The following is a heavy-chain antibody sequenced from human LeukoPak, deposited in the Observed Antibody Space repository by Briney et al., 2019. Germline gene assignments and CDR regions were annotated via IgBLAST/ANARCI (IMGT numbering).Heavy chain of an antibody. V-gene: IGHV4-38-2*02. Sequence: SDTLSLTCAVSGYSINSGFSWGWLRPPPGKGLERIGTISHSGTTDYNSTLESRLTISMDTSKNLFSLRLTSVTAADTAVYYCAREGAVPGIDPWGQGTLVTVSS. CDR3: AREGAVPGIDP. CDR2: ISHSGTT. J-gene: IGHJ5*02. CDR1: GYSINSGFS. D-gene: IGHD3-16*01.